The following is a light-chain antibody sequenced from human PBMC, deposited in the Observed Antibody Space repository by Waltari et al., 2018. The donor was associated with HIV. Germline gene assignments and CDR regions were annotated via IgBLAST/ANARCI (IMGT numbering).Light chain of an antibody. CDR1: SRDVGSYNY. CDR2: EVN. Sequence: QSALTQPPSASGSPGQSVTISCTGTSRDVGSYNYVSWYQQYPGKAPKFMIYEVNKRPSGVPDRFFGSKSGNTASLTVSGLQAEDEADYYCSSYAGSDTWVFGGGTKLTVL. V-gene: IGLV2-8*01. J-gene: IGLJ3*02. CDR3: SSYAGSDTWV.